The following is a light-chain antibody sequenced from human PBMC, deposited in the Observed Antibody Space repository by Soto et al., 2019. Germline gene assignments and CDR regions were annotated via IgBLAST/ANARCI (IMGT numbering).Light chain of an antibody. V-gene: IGKV1-39*01. CDR1: QSISSY. CDR2: AAS. CDR3: QQSYSTPRT. Sequence: DIQMTQSPSSLSASVGDRVTITCRASQSISSYLNWYQQKPGKAPKLLIYAASSLQSGVRSRFSGSGSGTDFTLTSSRLQAEDVANYYCQQSYSTPRTFGQGTKVEIK. J-gene: IGKJ1*01.